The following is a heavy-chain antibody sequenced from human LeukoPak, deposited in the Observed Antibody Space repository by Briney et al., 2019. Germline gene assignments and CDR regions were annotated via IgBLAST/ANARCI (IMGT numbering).Heavy chain of an antibody. CDR3: ARDLSSTSNWELDY. J-gene: IGHJ4*02. Sequence: ASVKVSCKASGYTFTGYFMHWVRQAPGQGLEWMGRINPNGGGTNYAQKFQGRVTMTRDTSISTAYMELSGLRSDDTAVYYCARDLSSTSNWELDYWGQGTLVTVSS. CDR2: INPNGGGT. V-gene: IGHV1-2*06. CDR1: GYTFTGYF. D-gene: IGHD7-27*01.